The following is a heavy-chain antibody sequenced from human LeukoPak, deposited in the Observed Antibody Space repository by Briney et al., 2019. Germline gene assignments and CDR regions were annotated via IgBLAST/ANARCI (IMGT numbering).Heavy chain of an antibody. D-gene: IGHD2-15*01. CDR1: GGSISSSGYY. Sequence: PSETLSLTCTVSGGSISSSGYYWGWIRQPPGKGLEWIGSIYHCGSTYYNPSLKSRVTISVDTSKNQLSLKLSSVTAADTAVYYCARESCSGSRCYPLDYWGQGTLVTVSS. J-gene: IGHJ4*02. V-gene: IGHV4-39*02. CDR3: ARESCSGSRCYPLDY. CDR2: IYHCGST.